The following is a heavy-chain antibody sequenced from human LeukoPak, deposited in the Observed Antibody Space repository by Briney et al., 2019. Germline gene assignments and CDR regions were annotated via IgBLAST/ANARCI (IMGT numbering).Heavy chain of an antibody. CDR1: GFTFSSYA. CDR3: ARDGGYGDYAPLDY. J-gene: IGHJ4*02. V-gene: IGHV3-30-3*01. CDR2: ISYDGSNK. Sequence: GGSLRLACAASGFTFSSYAMHWVRQAAGKGRGWVAVISYDGSNKYYADSVKGRFTISRDNSKNTLYLQMNSLRAEDTAVYYCARDGGYGDYAPLDYWGQGTLVTVSS. D-gene: IGHD4-17*01.